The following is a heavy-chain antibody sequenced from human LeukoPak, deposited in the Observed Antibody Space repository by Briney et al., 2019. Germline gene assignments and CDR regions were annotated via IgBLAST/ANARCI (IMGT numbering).Heavy chain of an antibody. D-gene: IGHD4-17*01. J-gene: IGHJ4*02. Sequence: GGSLRLSCAASGFSFISYGMHWVRQAPGKGLEWVGVISDDGRNKKYADSVKGRFTISRDNSKDTLYLQMNSLRDEDTAVYYCARDRLTTVTTFHFDYWGQGTLVTVSS. CDR1: GFSFISYG. V-gene: IGHV3-30*03. CDR3: ARDRLTTVTTFHFDY. CDR2: ISDDGRNK.